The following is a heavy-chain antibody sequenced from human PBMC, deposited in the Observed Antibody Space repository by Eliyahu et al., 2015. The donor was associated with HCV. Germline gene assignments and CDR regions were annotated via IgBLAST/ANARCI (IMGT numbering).Heavy chain of an antibody. J-gene: IGHJ4*02. Sequence: QVQLVQSGTEVKKPGASVKVSCKASGYTFSAFFIHWVRQAPGQGLEWMGWNNPNNGATNYAQKFRGRVTMTRDTSISTAYMELTRLTSDDTAVYYCATTEGIAVAGIVIDYWGQGTLVTVSS. CDR3: ATTEGIAVAGIVIDY. CDR1: GYTFSAFF. V-gene: IGHV1-2*02. CDR2: NNPNNGAT. D-gene: IGHD6-19*01.